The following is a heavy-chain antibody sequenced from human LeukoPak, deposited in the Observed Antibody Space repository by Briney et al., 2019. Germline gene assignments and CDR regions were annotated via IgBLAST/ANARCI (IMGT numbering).Heavy chain of an antibody. J-gene: IGHJ4*02. CDR2: IYYSGST. V-gene: IGHV4-31*01. CDR3: ASLLSPGYCSSTSCQEH. Sequence: SETLSLTCTVSGGSISSGGYYCSWIRQHPGKGLEWIGYIYYSGSTYYNPSLKSLVTISVDTSKNHFSLKLSSVTAADTDVYYCASLLSPGYCSSTSCQEHWGQGTLVTVSS. CDR1: GGSISSGGYY. D-gene: IGHD2-2*01.